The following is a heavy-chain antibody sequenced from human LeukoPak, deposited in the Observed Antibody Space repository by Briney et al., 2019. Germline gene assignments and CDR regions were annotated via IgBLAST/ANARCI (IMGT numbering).Heavy chain of an antibody. CDR3: ARVTYGSGTYGAFDY. CDR1: GFTFSSYS. V-gene: IGHV3-48*01. CDR2: ISSDSSII. D-gene: IGHD3-10*01. Sequence: GGSLRLSCAASGFTFSSYSMNWVRQAPGKGLEWVSYISSDSSIIYYADSVKGRYTISRDKAKNSLYLQMNSLRAEDTAVYYCARVTYGSGTYGAFDYWGQGTLVTVSS. J-gene: IGHJ4*02.